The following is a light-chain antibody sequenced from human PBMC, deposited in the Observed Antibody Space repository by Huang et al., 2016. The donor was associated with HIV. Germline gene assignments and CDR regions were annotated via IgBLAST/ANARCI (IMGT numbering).Light chain of an antibody. CDR2: AAS. J-gene: IGKJ4*02. CDR1: QDISNY. Sequence: DIQMTQSPSSLSASQGDRVTITCRASQDISNYLAWYQQKPGRVPTVLIYAASILHSGAPSRFSGTGSGTDFTLVISSLQPEDVATYYCQNYRSDPLTCGGGTKVEIK. V-gene: IGKV1-27*01. CDR3: QNYRSDPLT.